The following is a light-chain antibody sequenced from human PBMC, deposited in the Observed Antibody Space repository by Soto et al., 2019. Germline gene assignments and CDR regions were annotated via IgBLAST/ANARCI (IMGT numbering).Light chain of an antibody. J-gene: IGKJ4*01. CDR2: DVS. Sequence: AIQLTQSPSSLSASVGDRVTITCRASQGISSALAWYQQKPEKSPNLLIYDVSSLESGVPSRFSGSGSGTDFTLTISSLQPEDFATYYCQQFNTFPALTFGGGTKVEIK. CDR3: QQFNTFPALT. CDR1: QGISSA. V-gene: IGKV1-13*02.